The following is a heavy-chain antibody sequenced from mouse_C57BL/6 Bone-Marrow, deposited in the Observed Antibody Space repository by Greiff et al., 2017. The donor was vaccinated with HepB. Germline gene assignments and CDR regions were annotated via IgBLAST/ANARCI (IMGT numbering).Heavy chain of an antibody. D-gene: IGHD2-4*01. J-gene: IGHJ4*01. CDR2: IWSGGST. CDR3: ARSPDYDEGYAMDY. Sequence: VQLQESGPGLVQPSQSLSITCTVSGFSLTSYGVHWVRQSPGKGLEWLGVIWSGGSTDYNAAFISRLSISKDNSKSQVFFKMNSLQADDTAIYYCARSPDYDEGYAMDYWGQGTSVTVSS. V-gene: IGHV2-2*01. CDR1: GFSLTSYG.